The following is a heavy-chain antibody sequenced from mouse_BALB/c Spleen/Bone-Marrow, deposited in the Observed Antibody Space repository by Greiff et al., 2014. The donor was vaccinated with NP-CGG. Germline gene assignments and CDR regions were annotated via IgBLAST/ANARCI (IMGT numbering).Heavy chain of an antibody. J-gene: IGHJ4*01. Sequence: LVESGGSLKLSCAASGFDFSRYWMSWDRQAPGKGLEWIGEINPNSSTINYTPSLKDKFIISRDNAKNTLYLQMSKVRSEDTALYYCARGAYYAMDYWGQGTSVTVSS. CDR3: ARGAYYAMDY. CDR2: INPNSSTI. V-gene: IGHV4-1*02. CDR1: GFDFSRYW.